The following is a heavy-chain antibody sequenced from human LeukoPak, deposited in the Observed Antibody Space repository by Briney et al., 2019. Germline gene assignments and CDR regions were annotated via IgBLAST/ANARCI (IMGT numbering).Heavy chain of an antibody. D-gene: IGHD1-1*01. CDR3: ARARYNWKGPYYFDS. CDR2: IYSGGAT. Sequence: GWSLRLSCAASGFTVSGDYMNWVRQAPGKGLEWVSAIYSGGATYYADSVKGRFSISRDNSRNTVHLQMNSLRAEDTAVYYCARARYNWKGPYYFDSWGQGTLVTVSP. J-gene: IGHJ4*02. V-gene: IGHV3-53*01. CDR1: GFTVSGDY.